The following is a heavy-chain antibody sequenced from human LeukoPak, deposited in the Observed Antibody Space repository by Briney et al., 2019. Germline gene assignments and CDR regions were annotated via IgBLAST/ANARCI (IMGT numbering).Heavy chain of an antibody. CDR3: AITYDSSGYYYNY. J-gene: IGHJ4*02. Sequence: SETLSLTCAVYGGSFSGYYWSWIRQPPGKGLEWIGYIYYSGSTNYNPSLKSRVTISVGTSKNQFSLKLSSVTAADTAVYYCAITYDSSGYYYNYWGQGTLVTVSS. CDR1: GGSFSGYY. D-gene: IGHD3-22*01. CDR2: IYYSGST. V-gene: IGHV4-34*01.